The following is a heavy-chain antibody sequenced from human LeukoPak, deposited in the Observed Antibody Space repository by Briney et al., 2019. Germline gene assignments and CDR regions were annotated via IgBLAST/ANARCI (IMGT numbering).Heavy chain of an antibody. CDR2: IYYSGST. J-gene: IGHJ4*02. D-gene: IGHD4-17*01. Sequence: PSETLSLTCTVSGGSISSSSYYWGWIRQPPGKGLEWIGSIYYSGSTYYNPSLKCRVTISVDTSKNQFSLKLSSVTAADTAVYYCARDIIPSHGDYDYYFDYWGQGTLVTVSS. V-gene: IGHV4-39*07. CDR1: GGSISSSSYY. CDR3: ARDIIPSHGDYDYYFDY.